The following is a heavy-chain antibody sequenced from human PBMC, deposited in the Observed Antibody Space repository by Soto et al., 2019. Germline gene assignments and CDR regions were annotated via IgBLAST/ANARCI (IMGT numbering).Heavy chain of an antibody. CDR2: INHSGST. D-gene: IGHD6-13*01. CDR3: ARNRKQQLVLYYYGMDV. J-gene: IGHJ6*02. CDR1: GGSFSGYY. Sequence: QVQLQQWGAGLLKPSETLSLTCAVYGGSFSGYYWSWIRQPPGKGLEWIGEINHSGSTNYNPSLKSRVTIPVDTSKNQFSLKLSSVTAADTAVYYCARNRKQQLVLYYYGMDVWGQGTTVTVSS. V-gene: IGHV4-34*01.